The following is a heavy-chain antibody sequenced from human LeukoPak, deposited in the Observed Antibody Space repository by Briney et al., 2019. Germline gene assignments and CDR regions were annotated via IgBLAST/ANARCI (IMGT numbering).Heavy chain of an antibody. Sequence: ASVKVSCKASGYTFTSYAMHWVRQAPGQRLEWMGWINAGNGNTKYSQKFQGRVTITRDTSASTAYMELRSLRSDDTAVYYCARDFIAAAGTPVGYWGQGTLVTVSS. J-gene: IGHJ4*02. V-gene: IGHV1-3*01. CDR2: INAGNGNT. CDR1: GYTFTSYA. CDR3: ARDFIAAAGTPVGY. D-gene: IGHD6-13*01.